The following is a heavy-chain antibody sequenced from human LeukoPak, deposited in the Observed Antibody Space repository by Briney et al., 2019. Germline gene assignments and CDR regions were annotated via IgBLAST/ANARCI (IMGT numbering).Heavy chain of an antibody. CDR1: GFPFSSYS. J-gene: IGHJ6*02. V-gene: IGHV3-21*01. CDR3: ARGSLTGEYGMDV. D-gene: IGHD1-20*01. Sequence: GPLRLSCAASGFPFSSYSMNWVRQAPGKRLELVSSISSSSSYIYYADSVKGRFTISRANAKNSLYLQMNSLRVEDTAVYYCARGSLTGEYGMDVWGQGTTVTVSS. CDR2: ISSSSSYI.